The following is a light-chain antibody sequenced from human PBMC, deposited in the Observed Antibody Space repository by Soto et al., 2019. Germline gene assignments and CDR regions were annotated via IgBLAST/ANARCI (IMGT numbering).Light chain of an antibody. CDR3: CSYVGSSTVV. Sequence: QSVLTQPASVSGSPGQSITISCTGTSSDVGSYNLVSWYQQHPGKAPKLMIYEASKRPSGVSNRFSGSKSGNTASLTISGLQAEDEADYYCCSYVGSSTVVFGGGTKLTVL. V-gene: IGLV2-23*01. CDR1: SSDVGSYNL. CDR2: EAS. J-gene: IGLJ3*02.